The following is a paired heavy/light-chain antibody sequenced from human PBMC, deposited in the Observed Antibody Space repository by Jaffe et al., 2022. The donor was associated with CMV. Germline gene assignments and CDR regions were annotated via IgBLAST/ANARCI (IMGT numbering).Light chain of an antibody. J-gene: IGLJ1*01. CDR3: QAWDSSTSWV. CDR1: KLGDKY. Sequence: SYELTQPPSVSVSPGQTASITCSGDKLGDKYVCWYQQKPGQSPILVIYQNTNRPSGIPERFSGSNSGNTATLTISGTQAMDEADYYCQAWDSSTSWVFGTGTKVTVL. V-gene: IGLV3-1*01. CDR2: QNT.
Heavy chain of an antibody. D-gene: IGHD3-22*01. Sequence: EVQLLESGGGLVQPGGSLRLSCAASGFTFSSYPMSWVRQAPGKGPQWVSGISNSGDNTYYADSVKGRFTISRDNSKNTLYVQMNNLRAEDAAVYYCAKEGDSDGYLDAFDIWGQGTMVTVSS. J-gene: IGHJ3*02. V-gene: IGHV3-23*01. CDR2: ISNSGDNT. CDR1: GFTFSSYP. CDR3: AKEGDSDGYLDAFDI.